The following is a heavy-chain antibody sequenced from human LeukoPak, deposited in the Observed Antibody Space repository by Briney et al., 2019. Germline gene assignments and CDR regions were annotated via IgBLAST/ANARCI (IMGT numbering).Heavy chain of an antibody. D-gene: IGHD3-10*01. V-gene: IGHV3-53*01. CDR2: IYSGGST. CDR3: ARGSGGTLEAFFDY. J-gene: IGHJ4*02. Sequence: PGGSLRLSCAASGFTVSSNYMSWVRQAPGKGLEWVSIIYSGGSTFYADSVKGRFTISRDNSKNTLYLQMNSLRAEDTAVYYCARGSGGTLEAFFDYWGQGTLVTVSS. CDR1: GFTVSSNY.